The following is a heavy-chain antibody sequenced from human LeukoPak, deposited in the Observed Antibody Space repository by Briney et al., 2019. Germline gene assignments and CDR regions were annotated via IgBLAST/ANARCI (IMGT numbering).Heavy chain of an antibody. CDR2: IKQDGSEK. D-gene: IGHD3-10*01. J-gene: IGHJ4*02. V-gene: IGHV3-7*01. Sequence: GRSLRLSCAASGFTFSSYGMQWVRQAPGKGLEWVANIKQDGSEKYYVDSVKGRLTISRDNAKNSLYLQMNSLRAEDTAVYYCARCGSYYTFDYWGQGTLVTVSS. CDR3: ARCGSYYTFDY. CDR1: GFTFSSYG.